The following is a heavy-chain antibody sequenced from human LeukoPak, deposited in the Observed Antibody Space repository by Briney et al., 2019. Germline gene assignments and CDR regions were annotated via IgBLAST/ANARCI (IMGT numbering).Heavy chain of an antibody. CDR1: GGSISSSSYY. V-gene: IGHV3-11*04. J-gene: IGHJ6*04. CDR3: AELGITMIGGV. Sequence: LSLTCTASGGSISSSSYYWGWIRQPPGKGLEWVSSISSGGRTIYYADSVKGRFTISRDNAKNSLYLQMNSLRAEDTAVYYCAELGITMIGGVWGKGTTVTISS. D-gene: IGHD3-10*02. CDR2: ISSGGRTI.